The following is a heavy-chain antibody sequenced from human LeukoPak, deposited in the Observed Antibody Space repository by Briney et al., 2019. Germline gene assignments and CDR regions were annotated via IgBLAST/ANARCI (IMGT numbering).Heavy chain of an antibody. CDR2: TYYRSKWYN. CDR3: ARHGYSGYDNIPYFDY. J-gene: IGHJ4*02. Sequence: SQTLSLTCAISGDSVSSNSAAWNWIRQSPSRGLEWLGRTYYRSKWYNDYAVSVKSRITINPDTSKNQFSLQLNSVTPEDTAVYYCARHGYSGYDNIPYFDYWGQGTLVTVSS. D-gene: IGHD5-12*01. CDR1: GDSVSSNSAA. V-gene: IGHV6-1*01.